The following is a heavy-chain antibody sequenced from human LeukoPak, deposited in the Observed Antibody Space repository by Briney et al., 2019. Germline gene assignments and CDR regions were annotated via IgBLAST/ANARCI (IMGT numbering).Heavy chain of an antibody. CDR3: ARQTTVTYLFDF. CDR2: INHSGST. D-gene: IGHD4-17*01. CDR1: GGSFSGYD. J-gene: IGHJ4*02. Sequence: SETLSLTCAVYGGSFSGYDWSWIHQAPGKGLEWIGEINHSGSTNYNPSLKSRVTISKDTSKNQFSLKLASVTAADTAVYYCARQTTVTYLFDFWGQGTRVTVSS. V-gene: IGHV4-34*01.